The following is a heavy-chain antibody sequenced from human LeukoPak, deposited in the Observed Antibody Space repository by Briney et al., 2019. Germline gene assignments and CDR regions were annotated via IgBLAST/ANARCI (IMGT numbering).Heavy chain of an antibody. CDR2: IYYSGST. CDR1: GGSISSYY. D-gene: IGHD4-17*01. V-gene: IGHV4-59*01. CDR3: ARQVRTTVHFDP. J-gene: IGHJ5*02. Sequence: PSETLSLTCNVSGGSISSYYWSWIRQPPGKGLEWIGYIYYSGSTNYNPSLKSRVTISIDTSKNQFSLKLSSVTAADTAVYFCARQVRTTVHFDPWGQGTLVTVSS.